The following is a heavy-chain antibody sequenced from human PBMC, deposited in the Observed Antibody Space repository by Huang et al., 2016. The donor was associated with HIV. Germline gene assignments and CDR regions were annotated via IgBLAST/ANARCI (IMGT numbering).Heavy chain of an antibody. J-gene: IGHJ3*02. Sequence: EEQLVESGGGLVKPGGSLRLSCAASGFTFYLYGMNWVRPAPGKGLEWVSSISSSRNYIYYAESVKGRFAVSRDNAKNSLYLQMDSLRDEDTAVYYCARDLKSSSWIDIWGHGTMVTVSS. CDR2: ISSSRNYI. D-gene: IGHD2-2*01. V-gene: IGHV3-21*01. CDR1: GFTFYLYG. CDR3: ARDLKSSSWIDI.